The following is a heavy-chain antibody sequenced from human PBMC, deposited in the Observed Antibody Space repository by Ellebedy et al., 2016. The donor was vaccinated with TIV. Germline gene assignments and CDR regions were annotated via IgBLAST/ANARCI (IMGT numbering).Heavy chain of an antibody. CDR3: ARSVLSDFATKKNWFDP. D-gene: IGHD3/OR15-3a*01. CDR2: TYYRSKWYN. J-gene: IGHJ5*02. CDR1: GDSLSSNTAA. Sequence: SQTLSLTXXISGDSLSSNTAAWNWARQSPSRGLEWLGRTYYRSKWYNEYTVCVNSRITINPDTSKNRFSLQLNSVTPEDTAVNYCARSVLSDFATKKNWFDPWGQGTLVTVSS. V-gene: IGHV6-1*01.